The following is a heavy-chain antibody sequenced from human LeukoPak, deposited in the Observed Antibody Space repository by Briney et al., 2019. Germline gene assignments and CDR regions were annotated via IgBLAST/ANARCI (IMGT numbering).Heavy chain of an antibody. Sequence: SETLSLTCTVSGGSISSYYWNWIRQPAGKGLEWIGRIYTSGSTNYNPSLRSRVTMSVDTSKNQFSLKLSSVTAADTAVYYCARDQTIAAAINWFDPWGQGTLVTVSS. CDR2: IYTSGST. CDR3: ARDQTIAAAINWFDP. CDR1: GGSISSYY. V-gene: IGHV4-4*07. D-gene: IGHD6-13*01. J-gene: IGHJ5*02.